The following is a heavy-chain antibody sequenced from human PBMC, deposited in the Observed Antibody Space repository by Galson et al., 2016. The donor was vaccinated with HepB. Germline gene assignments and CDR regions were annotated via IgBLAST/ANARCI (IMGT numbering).Heavy chain of an antibody. CDR2: IIPISRTV. CDR3: ARVGAYVLGTYRSPRAFDI. Sequence: SVKVSCKASGGTFSSYTISWVRQAPGQGLEWMGGIIPISRTVKYAQTFQGRVTITADESTNTAYMELSSLRSEDTALYYCARVGAYVLGTYRSPRAFDIWGQGTMVTVS. CDR1: GGTFSSYT. J-gene: IGHJ3*02. V-gene: IGHV1-69*13. D-gene: IGHD3-16*02.